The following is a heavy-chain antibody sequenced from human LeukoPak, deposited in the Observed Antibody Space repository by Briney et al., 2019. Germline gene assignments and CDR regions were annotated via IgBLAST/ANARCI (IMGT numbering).Heavy chain of an antibody. CDR3: ARARVMRDIVVVVAAKYFDY. V-gene: IGHV4-34*01. D-gene: IGHD2-15*01. J-gene: IGHJ4*02. CDR1: GGSFSGYY. Sequence: PSETLSLTCAVYGGSFSGYYWSWIRQPPGKGLEWIGEINHSGSTNYNPPLKSRVTISVDTSKNQFSLKLSSVTAADTAVYYCARARVMRDIVVVVAAKYFDYWGQGTLVTVSS. CDR2: INHSGST.